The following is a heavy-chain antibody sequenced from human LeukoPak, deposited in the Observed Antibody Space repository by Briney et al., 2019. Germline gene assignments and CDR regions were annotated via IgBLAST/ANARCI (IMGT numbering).Heavy chain of an antibody. Sequence: SETLSLTCAVYGGSFSGYYWSWIRQPPGKGLEWIGEINHSGSTNYNPSLKSRVTISVDTSKNQFSLKLSSVTAADTAVYYCVRFNVYYDILTGYYPPYYYYYGMDVWGQGTTVTVSS. D-gene: IGHD3-9*01. V-gene: IGHV4-34*01. CDR2: INHSGST. CDR3: VRFNVYYDILTGYYPPYYYYYGMDV. CDR1: GGSFSGYY. J-gene: IGHJ6*02.